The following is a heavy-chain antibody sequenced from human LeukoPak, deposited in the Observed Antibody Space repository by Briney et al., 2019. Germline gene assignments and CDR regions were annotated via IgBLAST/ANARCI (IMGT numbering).Heavy chain of an antibody. J-gene: IGHJ6*04. CDR1: GCTFTSYA. CDR3: AGLGITMLGGV. V-gene: IGHV1-58*02. D-gene: IGHD3-10*02. CDR2: MVLNSGNT. Sequence: GTSVKVSCKDSGCTFTSYAMQWVRQARGQRLEWIGWMVLNSGNTNYAQKFQERVTMTRDMSISTAYMELSSLRSEDTAVYYCAGLGITMLGGVWCKGTTVTISS.